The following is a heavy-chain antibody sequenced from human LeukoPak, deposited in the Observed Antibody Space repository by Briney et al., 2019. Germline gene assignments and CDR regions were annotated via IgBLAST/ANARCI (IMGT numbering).Heavy chain of an antibody. CDR1: IDSFSGYY. V-gene: IGHV4-34*12. Sequence: SETLSLTCAVYIDSFSGYYWSWIRQPPGKGLEWIGEIIDGGSSIYNPSLKSRVTISADTSKSQFSLKVTSVTAADTAVYYCARGYGSGSNWFDPWGQGTLVIVSS. D-gene: IGHD3-10*01. J-gene: IGHJ5*02. CDR3: ARGYGSGSNWFDP. CDR2: IIDGGSS.